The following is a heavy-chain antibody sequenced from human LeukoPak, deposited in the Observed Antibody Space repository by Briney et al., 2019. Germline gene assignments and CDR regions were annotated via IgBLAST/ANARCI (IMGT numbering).Heavy chain of an antibody. V-gene: IGHV1-69*01. CDR1: GGTFSSYA. D-gene: IGHD1-26*01. CDR2: INPIFGRA. Sequence: SVKVSCKSSGGTFSSYAISWVRQAPGQGLEWMGGINPIFGRANYAQKSQGRGTITADESTSTAHKELSSLRSEDTAVYYCGRGLVGATLRFNWFDPWGQGTLVTVSS. CDR3: GRGLVGATLRFNWFDP. J-gene: IGHJ5*02.